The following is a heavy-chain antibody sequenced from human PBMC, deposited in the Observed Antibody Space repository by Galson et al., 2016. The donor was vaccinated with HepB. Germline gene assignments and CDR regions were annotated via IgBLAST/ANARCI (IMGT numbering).Heavy chain of an antibody. Sequence: ETLSLTCTVSGVSISRNKYYWGWIRQPPGRGLEWIGSIYYSGTTYYNPSRKSRVTLSIDTSKNQFSLKLSAVAAADTAVYYCARRGQWLPDYWGQGTLVTVSS. CDR2: IYYSGTT. CDR3: ARRGQWLPDY. J-gene: IGHJ4*02. D-gene: IGHD6-19*01. V-gene: IGHV4-39*01. CDR1: GVSISRNKYY.